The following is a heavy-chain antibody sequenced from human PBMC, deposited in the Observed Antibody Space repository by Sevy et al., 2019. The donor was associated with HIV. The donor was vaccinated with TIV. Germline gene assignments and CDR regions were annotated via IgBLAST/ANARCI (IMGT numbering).Heavy chain of an antibody. CDR3: ARWHNWNDYYFDH. V-gene: IGHV3-7*01. CDR1: GFTLSNYW. CDR2: IKQDGSEK. Sequence: GGYLRLSCAASGFTLSNYWMSWVRQAPGKGLEWVANIKQDGSEKYYVDSVKGRFTISRDNAKNSLYLQMNSLRAQDTAVYYCARWHNWNDYYFDHWGQGTSVTVSS. J-gene: IGHJ4*02. D-gene: IGHD1-1*01.